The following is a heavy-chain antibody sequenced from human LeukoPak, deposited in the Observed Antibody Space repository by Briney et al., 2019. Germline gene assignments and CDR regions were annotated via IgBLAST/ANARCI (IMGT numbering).Heavy chain of an antibody. CDR1: GGSISGGGYY. V-gene: IGHV4-31*03. J-gene: IGHJ3*02. CDR2: IYYSGST. CDR3: ARDFDSEDAFDI. Sequence: SETLSLTCTVSGGSISGGGYYWSWIRQHPGKGLEWIGYIYYSGSTYYNPSLKSRVTISVDTSKNQFSLKLSSVTAADTAVYYCARDFDSEDAFDIWGQGTMVTVSS. D-gene: IGHD3-22*01.